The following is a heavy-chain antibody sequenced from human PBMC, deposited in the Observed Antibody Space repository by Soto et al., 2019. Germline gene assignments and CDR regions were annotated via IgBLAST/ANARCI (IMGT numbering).Heavy chain of an antibody. CDR3: ARGRGYSYGRGVYYYYYYGMDV. D-gene: IGHD5-18*01. CDR1: GGSLSGYY. V-gene: IGHV4-34*01. Sequence: ASETLSLTCAVYGGSLSGYYWSWIRRPPGKGLEWTGEINHSGSTNYNPSLKSRVTISVDTSKNQFSLKLSSVTAADTAVYYCARGRGYSYGRGVYYYYYYGMDVWGQGTTVTVSS. J-gene: IGHJ6*02. CDR2: INHSGST.